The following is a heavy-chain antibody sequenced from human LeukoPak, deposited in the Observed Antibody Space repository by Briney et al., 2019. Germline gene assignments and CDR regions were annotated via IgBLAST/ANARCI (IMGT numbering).Heavy chain of an antibody. CDR3: ARDPSSLRDSYDY. Sequence: GGSLRLSCAGSGFTFSSYWMNWVRQAPGKGLEWVANIKQDGSEKYYVDSVKGRFTISRDNAKNSLYLQMNSLRAEDTAVYYCARDPSSLRDSYDYWGQGTLATVSS. CDR1: GFTFSSYW. J-gene: IGHJ4*02. CDR2: IKQDGSEK. V-gene: IGHV3-7*01.